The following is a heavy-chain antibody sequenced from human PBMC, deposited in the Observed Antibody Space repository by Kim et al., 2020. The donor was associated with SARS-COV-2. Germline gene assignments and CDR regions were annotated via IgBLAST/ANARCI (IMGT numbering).Heavy chain of an antibody. D-gene: IGHD2-15*01. J-gene: IGHJ3*02. V-gene: IGHV4-39*01. CDR2: VFFTKTA. CDR3: ARLSDKPDILTDAFDM. Sequence: SETLSLTCTVSGGSMNTNKYYWAWIRQPPGKGLEWIGSVFFTKTAFNNPSLKSRVSISIETSMNQYSLVLASVTAADTATYYCARLSDKPDILTDAFDMWGPGTLVTVSP. CDR1: GGSMNTNKYY.